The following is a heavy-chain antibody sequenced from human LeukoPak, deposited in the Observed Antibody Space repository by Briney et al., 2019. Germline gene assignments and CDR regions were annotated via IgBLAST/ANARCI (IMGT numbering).Heavy chain of an antibody. CDR2: ISSNGGST. Sequence: GGSLRLSCAASGFTFSSYAMHWVRQAPGKGLEYVSAISSNGGSTYYANSVKGRFTISRDNSKNTLYLQMGSLRAEDMAVYYCAREGSTSCYDIWGQGTMVIVSS. CDR1: GFTFSSYA. D-gene: IGHD2-2*01. V-gene: IGHV3-64*01. J-gene: IGHJ3*02. CDR3: AREGSTSCYDI.